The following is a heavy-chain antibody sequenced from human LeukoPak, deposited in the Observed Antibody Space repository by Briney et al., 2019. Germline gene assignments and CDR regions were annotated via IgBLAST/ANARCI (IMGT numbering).Heavy chain of an antibody. CDR3: ARVHEMSTHGRFDY. V-gene: IGHV4-4*07. D-gene: IGHD4-17*01. J-gene: IGHJ4*02. CDR2: IYTSGST. Sequence: PSETLSLTCTVSGGSISSYYWSWIRQPAGKGLEWIGRIYTSGSTNYNPSLKSRVTMSVDTSKNQFSLKLSSVTAADTAVYYCARVHEMSTHGRFDYWGQGTLVTVSS. CDR1: GGSISSYY.